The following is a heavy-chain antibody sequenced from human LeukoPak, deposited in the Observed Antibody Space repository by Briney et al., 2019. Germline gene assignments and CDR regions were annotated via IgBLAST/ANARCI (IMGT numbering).Heavy chain of an antibody. CDR3: AAQRGASLHDFWSTRLFDP. D-gene: IGHD3-3*01. J-gene: IGHJ5*02. CDR2: IVLGSGNT. Sequence: ASVKVSCKASGFTFHTSAMQWVRQARGQRLEWIGWIVLGSGNTVYSHKFHDRVIITRDMSTSTAYMELDSLGSEDTAVYHCAAQRGASLHDFWSTRLFDPWGQGTLVTVSS. V-gene: IGHV1-58*02. CDR1: GFTFHTSA.